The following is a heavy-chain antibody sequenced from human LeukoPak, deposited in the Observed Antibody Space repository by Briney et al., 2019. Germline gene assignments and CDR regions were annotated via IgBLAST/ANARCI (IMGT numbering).Heavy chain of an antibody. CDR1: GYTFTGYY. CDR3: ALGYSGYDYYYYYMDV. J-gene: IGHJ6*03. D-gene: IGHD5-12*01. CDR2: INPNSGGT. V-gene: IGHV1-2*02. Sequence: ASVKVSCKASGYTFTGYYMHWVRQAPGQGLEWMGWINPNSGGTNYAQKFQGRVTMTRDTSISTAYMELSRLRSDDTAVYYCALGYSGYDYYYYYMDVWGKGTTVTISS.